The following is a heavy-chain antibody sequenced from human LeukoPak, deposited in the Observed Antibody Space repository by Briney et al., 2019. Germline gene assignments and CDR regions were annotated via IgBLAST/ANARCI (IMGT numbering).Heavy chain of an antibody. D-gene: IGHD3-10*01. CDR1: DFSFITYA. CDR3: AKLPYYYGSGSYSDY. CDR2: ISGGGDVT. V-gene: IGHV3-23*01. Sequence: GGSLRLSCAASDFSFITYAMSWVRQAPGKGLEWVSTISGGGDVTYYADSAKGRFTISRDNSKNTLYLQMNSLRAEDTAVYYCAKLPYYYGSGSYSDYWGQGTLVTVSS. J-gene: IGHJ4*02.